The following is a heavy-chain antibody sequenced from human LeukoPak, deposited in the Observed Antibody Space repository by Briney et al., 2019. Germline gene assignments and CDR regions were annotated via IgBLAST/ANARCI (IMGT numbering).Heavy chain of an antibody. V-gene: IGHV3-7*01. J-gene: IGHJ4*02. CDR1: GFTFSGYW. Sequence: PPRGSLRLPCAASGFTFSGYWMSWVRQAPGKGLEWVANIRQDGSDKYYVDSVKGRFTISRDNAKNSLFLQMNSLRAEDTAVYFCTTDSGGGRPFDYWGQGTLVIVSS. CDR2: IRQDGSDK. CDR3: TTDSGGGRPFDY. D-gene: IGHD6-6*01.